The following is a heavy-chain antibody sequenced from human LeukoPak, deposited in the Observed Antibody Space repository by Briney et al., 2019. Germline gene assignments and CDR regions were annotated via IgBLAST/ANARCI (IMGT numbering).Heavy chain of an antibody. V-gene: IGHV1-2*02. CDR2: INPKSGAT. CDR1: GYTFTDYY. D-gene: IGHD5-24*01. J-gene: IGHJ4*02. Sequence: ASVKVSCKTSGYTFTDYYLHWVRQAPGQGLQWMAWINPKSGATNYAQNFQGRVTMTGDTSHSTAYVELSRVTPDDTAVYYCARGRDGDYWGQGTLVTVS. CDR3: ARGRDGDY.